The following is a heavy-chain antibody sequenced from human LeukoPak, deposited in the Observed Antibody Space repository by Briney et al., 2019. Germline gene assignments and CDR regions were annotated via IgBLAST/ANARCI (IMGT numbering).Heavy chain of an antibody. CDR3: ARVRLHADY. Sequence: GGSLRLSCAASGFTFSSYDMNWVRQAPGKGLEWVSYISSSSSTIYYADSVKGRFTISRDNAKNSLYLQMNSLRAEDTAVYYCARVRLHADYWGQGTLVTVSS. D-gene: IGHD2-15*01. V-gene: IGHV3-48*04. CDR2: ISSSSSTI. CDR1: GFTFSSYD. J-gene: IGHJ4*02.